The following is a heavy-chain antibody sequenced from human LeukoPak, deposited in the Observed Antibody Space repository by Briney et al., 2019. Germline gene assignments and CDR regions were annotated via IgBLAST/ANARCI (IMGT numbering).Heavy chain of an antibody. J-gene: IGHJ6*03. CDR2: IIPIFGTA. CDR1: GGTFSSYA. V-gene: IGHV1-69*05. Sequence: SVKVSCKASGGTFSSYAISWVRQAPGQGLEWMGGIIPIFGTANYAQKFQGRVTITTDESTSTAYMELSSLRSEDTAVYYCARVHGDYAFYYYYMDVWGKGTTVTLSS. CDR3: ARVHGDYAFYYYYMDV. D-gene: IGHD4-17*01.